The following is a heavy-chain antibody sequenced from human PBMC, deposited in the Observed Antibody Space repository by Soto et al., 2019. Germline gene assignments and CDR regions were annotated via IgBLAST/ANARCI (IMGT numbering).Heavy chain of an antibody. D-gene: IGHD2-15*01. V-gene: IGHV1-69*08. CDR3: AREGDCSGGSCSPFDY. Sequence: QVQLVQSGAEVKKPGSSVKVSCKASGGTFSSYTISWVRQAPGQGLEWMGRIIPILGIANYAQKFKGRVTITADKSTSTSYMELSSLRSEDTAVYYCAREGDCSGGSCSPFDYWGQGTLVTVSS. CDR2: IIPILGIA. J-gene: IGHJ4*02. CDR1: GGTFSSYT.